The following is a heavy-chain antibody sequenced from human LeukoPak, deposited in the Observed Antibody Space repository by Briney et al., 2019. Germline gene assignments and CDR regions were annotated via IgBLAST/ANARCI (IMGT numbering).Heavy chain of an antibody. V-gene: IGHV3-30*04. Sequence: GRSLRLSCAASGFTFSSYAMHCVRQAPGKGLEWVAVISYDGSNKYYADSVKGRFTISRDNSKNTLYQQMNSLRAEDTALYYCAREYAAAGYFDYWGQGTLVTVSS. J-gene: IGHJ4*02. CDR2: ISYDGSNK. D-gene: IGHD6-13*01. CDR3: AREYAAAGYFDY. CDR1: GFTFSSYA.